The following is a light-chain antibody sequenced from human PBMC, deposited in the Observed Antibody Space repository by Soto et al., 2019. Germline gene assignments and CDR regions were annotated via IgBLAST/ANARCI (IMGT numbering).Light chain of an antibody. J-gene: IGKJ5*01. CDR1: QSVSSN. CDR2: GAS. V-gene: IGKV3D-15*01. CDR3: QQHNNWPPIT. Sequence: EIVITQSPATLSVSPGERATLSCRASQSVSSNLAWYQHKPGQAPRLLIHGASTRATGVPARISGSGSGTEFTLTISSLQSEDFAVYYCQQHNNWPPITFGQGTRLEIK.